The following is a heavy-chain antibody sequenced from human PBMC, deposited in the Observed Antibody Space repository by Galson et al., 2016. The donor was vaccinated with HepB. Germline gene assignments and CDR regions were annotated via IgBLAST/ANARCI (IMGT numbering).Heavy chain of an antibody. CDR3: AKDSKWYYDILTGYYIHY. V-gene: IGHV3-9*01. D-gene: IGHD3-9*01. Sequence: SLRLSCAASGFTFDNYAMHWVRQAPGKGLEWISGINWSGASVAYGDSVRGRFTISRDNAKKSLYLQMNNLRPEDTALYYCAKDSKWYYDILTGYYIHYWGQGTPFTVSS. CDR1: GFTFDNYA. J-gene: IGHJ4*02. CDR2: INWSGASV.